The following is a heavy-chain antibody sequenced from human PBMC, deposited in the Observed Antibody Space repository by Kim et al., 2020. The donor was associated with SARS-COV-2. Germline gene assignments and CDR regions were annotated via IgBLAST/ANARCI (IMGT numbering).Heavy chain of an antibody. J-gene: IGHJ6*02. D-gene: IGHD7-27*01. CDR1: GFTFSGSA. CDR3: TRHDLELGYYYGMDV. Sequence: ETLSLTCAASGFTFSGSAMHWVRQASGKGLEWVGRIRSKANSYATAYAASVKGRFTISRDDSKNTAYLQMNSLKTEDTAVYYCTRHDLELGYYYGMDVWGQGTTVTVSS. V-gene: IGHV3-73*01. CDR2: IRSKANSYAT.